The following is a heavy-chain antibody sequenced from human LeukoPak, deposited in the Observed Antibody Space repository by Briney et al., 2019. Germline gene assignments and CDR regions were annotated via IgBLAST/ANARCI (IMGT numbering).Heavy chain of an antibody. J-gene: IGHJ3*01. CDR1: GYTLTGSF. CDR2: FDYGEGET. V-gene: IGHV1-24*01. CDR3: VNHDNDGIYAFDV. D-gene: IGHD1-1*01. Sequence: ASVKVSCKVSGYTLTGSFVHWVRQAPGKGLEWMGGFDYGEGETIYAQNFQGRVTITEDTSTDTAYMELSSLRSEDTAVYYCVNHDNDGIYAFDVWGQGTMVTVSS.